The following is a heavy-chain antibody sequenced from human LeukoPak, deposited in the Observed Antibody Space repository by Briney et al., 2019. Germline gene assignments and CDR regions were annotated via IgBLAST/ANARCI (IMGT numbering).Heavy chain of an antibody. CDR3: ARDQASGWYYNYYYYGMDV. V-gene: IGHV7-4-1*02. D-gene: IGHD6-19*01. J-gene: IGHJ6*02. CDR1: GYTFTSYA. Sequence: ASVKVSCKASGYTFTSYAMNWVRQAPGQGLEWMGWINTNTGNPTYAQGFTGRFVFSLDTSVSTAYLQISSLKAEDTAVYYCARDQASGWYYNYYYYGMDVWGQGTTVTVSS. CDR2: INTNTGNP.